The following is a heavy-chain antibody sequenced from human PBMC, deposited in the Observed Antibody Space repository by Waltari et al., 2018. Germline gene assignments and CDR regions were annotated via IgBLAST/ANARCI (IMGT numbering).Heavy chain of an antibody. Sequence: QVQLQESGPGLVKPSETLSLTCTVSGGSISSYYWSWIRQPAGKGLEWIGRIYTSGSTNYNPSLKSRVTMSVDTSKNQFSLKLSSVTAADTAVYYCARGVRGVVIAHYYYYMDVWGKETTVTISS. CDR2: IYTSGST. CDR1: GGSISSYY. V-gene: IGHV4-4*07. CDR3: ARGVRGVVIAHYYYYMDV. J-gene: IGHJ6*03. D-gene: IGHD2-21*01.